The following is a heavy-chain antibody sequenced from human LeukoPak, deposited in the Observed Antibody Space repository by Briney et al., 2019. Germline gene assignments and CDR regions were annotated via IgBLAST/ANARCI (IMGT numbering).Heavy chain of an antibody. D-gene: IGHD6-6*01. V-gene: IGHV4-59*01. J-gene: IGHJ1*01. CDR1: GGSISSYY. Sequence: NPSETLSLTCTVSGGSISSYYWSWIRQPPGKGLEWIGYIYYSGSTNYNPSLTSRVTISVDTSKNQFSLKLSSVTAADTAVYYCARESEYSSSPAEYFQHWGQGTLVTVSS. CDR2: IYYSGST. CDR3: ARESEYSSSPAEYFQH.